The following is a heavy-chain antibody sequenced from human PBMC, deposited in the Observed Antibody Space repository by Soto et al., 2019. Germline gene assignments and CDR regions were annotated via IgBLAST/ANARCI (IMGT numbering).Heavy chain of an antibody. CDR3: ARDCSAGSCYHNWFDP. D-gene: IGHD2-15*01. J-gene: IGHJ5*02. CDR1: GGTFSSYA. V-gene: IGHV1-69*13. Sequence: GASVKVSCKASGGTFSSYAISWVRQAPGQGLEWMGGIIPIFGTANYAQKFQGRVTITADESTSTAYVELNSLRSEDTAVYYCARDCSAGSCYHNWFDPWGQGTLVTVSS. CDR2: IIPIFGTA.